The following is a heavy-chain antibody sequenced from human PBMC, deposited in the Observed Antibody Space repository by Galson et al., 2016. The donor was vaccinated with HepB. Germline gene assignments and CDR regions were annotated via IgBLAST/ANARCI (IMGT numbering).Heavy chain of an antibody. V-gene: IGHV3-53*05. Sequence: SLRLSCAVSGFTVSTYYMSWVRQAPGKGLEWVSVIYTDGETHFADSVKGRFSISRDISRNTLYLQMNSLRVEDTALYYCARYRFFFGSGSYSLRRGYYHGMDLWGQGTTVTVSS. J-gene: IGHJ6*02. CDR2: IYTDGET. CDR1: GFTVSTYY. CDR3: ARYRFFFGSGSYSLRRGYYHGMDL. D-gene: IGHD3-10*01.